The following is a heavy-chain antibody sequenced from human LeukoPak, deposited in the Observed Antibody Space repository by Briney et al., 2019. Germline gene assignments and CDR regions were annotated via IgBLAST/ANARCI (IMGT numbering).Heavy chain of an antibody. CDR2: ISSSSSYI. D-gene: IGHD1-26*01. J-gene: IGHJ4*02. Sequence: GGSLRLSCAASGFTFSSYSMNWVRQAPGEGLEWVSSISSSSSYIYYADSVKGRFTISRDNAKNSLYLQMNSLRAEDTAVYYCARDQGSGKLDYWGQGTLVTVSS. CDR3: ARDQGSGKLDY. CDR1: GFTFSSYS. V-gene: IGHV3-21*01.